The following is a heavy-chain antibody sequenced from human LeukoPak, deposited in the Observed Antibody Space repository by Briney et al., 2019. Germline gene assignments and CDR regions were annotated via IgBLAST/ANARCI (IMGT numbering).Heavy chain of an antibody. CDR1: GDSVSSNSAA. V-gene: IGHV6-1*01. CDR2: TYYRSKWFN. CDR3: ARDDSSGWILFDY. J-gene: IGHJ4*02. Sequence: SQTLSLTCAISGDSVSSNSAAWNWIRQSPSRGLEWLGRTYYRSKWFNDYAVSVKSRITIKSDTSKNQFSLQLNSVTPEDTAVYYCARDDSSGWILFDYWGQGTLVTVSS. D-gene: IGHD6-19*01.